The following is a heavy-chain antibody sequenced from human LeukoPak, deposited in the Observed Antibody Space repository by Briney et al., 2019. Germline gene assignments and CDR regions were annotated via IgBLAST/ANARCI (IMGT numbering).Heavy chain of an antibody. CDR2: IKQDGSET. J-gene: IGHJ3*02. V-gene: IGHV3-7*02. D-gene: IGHD4-17*01. CDR1: GFIFSTYW. CDR3: AGNYGDLDDFDI. Sequence: GGTLRLSCAASGFIFSTYWMSWVRQAPGKGLEWVANIKQDGSETYYVESVRGRFTISRDSAKNSLYLQMNSLRVEDTAVYYCAGNYGDLDDFDIWGQGTMVTVSS.